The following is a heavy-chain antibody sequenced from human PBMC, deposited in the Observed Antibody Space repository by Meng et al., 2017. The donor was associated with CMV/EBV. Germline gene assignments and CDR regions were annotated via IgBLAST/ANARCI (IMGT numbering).Heavy chain of an antibody. CDR2: INSDGSST. J-gene: IGHJ6*02. Sequence: GESLKISCAASGFTFSSYWMHWVRQAPGKGLVWVSRINSDGSSTSYADSVKGRFTISRDNAKNTLYLQMNSLRAEDTAVYYCARDYDYCSSTSCYSSSYYYYGMDVWGQGTTVTVSS. D-gene: IGHD2-2*02. CDR3: ARDYDYCSSTSCYSSSYYYYGMDV. CDR1: GFTFSSYW. V-gene: IGHV3-74*01.